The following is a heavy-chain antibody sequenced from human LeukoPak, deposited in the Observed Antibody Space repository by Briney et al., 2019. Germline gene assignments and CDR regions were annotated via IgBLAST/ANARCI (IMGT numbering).Heavy chain of an antibody. CDR2: ISAYNGNT. Sequence: GASVKVSCKASGYTFTSYGISWVRQAPGQGLEWMGWISAYNGNTNYAQKLQGRVTMTTDTSTSTAYMELRSLRSDDTAVYYCAREGHYDYVGVSYRPFDYWGQGTLVTVSS. CDR3: AREGHYDYVGVSYRPFDY. V-gene: IGHV1-18*01. J-gene: IGHJ4*02. CDR1: GYTFTSYG. D-gene: IGHD3-16*02.